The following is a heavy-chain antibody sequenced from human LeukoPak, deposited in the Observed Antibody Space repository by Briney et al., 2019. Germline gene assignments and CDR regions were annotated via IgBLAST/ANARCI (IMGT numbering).Heavy chain of an antibody. CDR2: INPNSGGT. D-gene: IGHD2-2*01. J-gene: IGHJ5*02. CDR1: GYTFTGYY. Sequence: PGASVQVSCRASGYTFTGYYMHWVRQAPGQGLEWMGWINPNSGGTNYAQKFQGRVTMTRDTSISTAYMELSRLRSDDTAVYYCARAGPYCSSTSCYENWFDPWGQGTLVTVSS. V-gene: IGHV1-2*02. CDR3: ARAGPYCSSTSCYENWFDP.